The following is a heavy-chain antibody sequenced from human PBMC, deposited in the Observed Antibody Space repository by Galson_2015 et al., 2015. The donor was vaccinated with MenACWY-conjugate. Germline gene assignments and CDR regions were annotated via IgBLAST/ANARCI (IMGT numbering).Heavy chain of an antibody. CDR1: GGSISNSY. CDR3: SRHPIPPIAQGTRRQYGMDV. V-gene: IGHV4-59*01. J-gene: IGHJ6*02. Sequence: SETLSLTCTVSGGSISNSYWSWIRQPPGKGLEWIGYIYNSGNTNYNPSLKSRGTISIDTSKYQFSLKLTSVTAADTAMYYCSRHPIPPIAQGTRRQYGMDVWGQGTTVAVSS. D-gene: IGHD6-13*01. CDR2: IYNSGNT.